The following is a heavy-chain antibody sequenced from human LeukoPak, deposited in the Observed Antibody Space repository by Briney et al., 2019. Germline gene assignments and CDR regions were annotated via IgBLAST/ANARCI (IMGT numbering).Heavy chain of an antibody. V-gene: IGHV3-74*01. J-gene: IGHJ4*02. Sequence: PGGSLRLSCAASGFTFSTYWMHWVRQAPGKGLVWVSLINIDGSSTLYADSVRGRFTISRDNAKNTLYLQMNSLRAEDTAMYYCARVGRDYSKSSPPDYWGQGTLVTVSS. CDR2: INIDGSST. D-gene: IGHD6-6*01. CDR3: ARVGRDYSKSSPPDY. CDR1: GFTFSTYW.